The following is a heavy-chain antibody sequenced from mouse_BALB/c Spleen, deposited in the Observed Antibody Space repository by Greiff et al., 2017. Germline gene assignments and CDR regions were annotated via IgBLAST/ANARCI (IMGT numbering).Heavy chain of an antibody. V-gene: IGHV5-17*02. CDR3: ARGRTGREVDY. Sequence: EVMLVESGGGLVQPGGSRKLSCAASGFTFSSFGMHWVRQAPEKGLEWVAYISSGSSTIYYADTVKGRFTISRDNPKNTLFLQMTSLRSEDTAMYYCARGRTGREVDYWGQGTTLTVSS. CDR1: GFTFSSFG. CDR2: ISSGSSTI. J-gene: IGHJ2*01. D-gene: IGHD4-1*01.